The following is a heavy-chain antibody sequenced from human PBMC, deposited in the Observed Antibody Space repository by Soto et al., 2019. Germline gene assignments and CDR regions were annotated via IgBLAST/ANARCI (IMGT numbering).Heavy chain of an antibody. CDR2: IYWDDDK. V-gene: IGHV2-5*02. D-gene: IGHD2-15*01. Sequence: SGPTLVKPTQTLTLTCTFSGFSLSTSGVGVGWIRQPPGKALEWLALIYWDDDKRSSPSLKTRLTITKDTSKNQVVLKMTNMDPMDTGTYYCARRLRCSGGSCYNHYYMDVWGKGTTVTVSS. J-gene: IGHJ6*03. CDR1: GFSLSTSGVG. CDR3: ARRLRCSGGSCYNHYYMDV.